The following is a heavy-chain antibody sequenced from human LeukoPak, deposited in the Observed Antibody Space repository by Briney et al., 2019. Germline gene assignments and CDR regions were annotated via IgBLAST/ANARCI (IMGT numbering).Heavy chain of an antibody. CDR1: GYTFTSYY. J-gene: IGHJ3*02. CDR3: ARVVSATPPSDAFDI. Sequence: ASVKVSCKASGYTFTSYYMHWVRQAPGQGLEWMGIINPSGGSTSYAQKFQGRVTMTRDTSTSTVYTELSSLRSEDTAVYYCARVVSATPPSDAFDIWGQGTMVTVSS. V-gene: IGHV1-46*01. CDR2: INPSGGST. D-gene: IGHD2-15*01.